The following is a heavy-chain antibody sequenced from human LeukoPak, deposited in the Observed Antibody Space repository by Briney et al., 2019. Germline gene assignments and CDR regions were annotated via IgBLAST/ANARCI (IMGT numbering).Heavy chain of an antibody. CDR1: GFTFSSYS. CDR3: AKEYYDILSGFFS. CDR2: ISSSSSYI. Sequence: NPGGSLRLSCAASGFTFSSYSMNWVRQAPGKGLEWVSSISSSSSYIYYADSVKGRFTISRDNAKDSLYLQMNSLRPEDTAVYYCAKEYYDILSGFFSWGQGTLVTVSS. J-gene: IGHJ5*02. D-gene: IGHD3-9*01. V-gene: IGHV3-21*01.